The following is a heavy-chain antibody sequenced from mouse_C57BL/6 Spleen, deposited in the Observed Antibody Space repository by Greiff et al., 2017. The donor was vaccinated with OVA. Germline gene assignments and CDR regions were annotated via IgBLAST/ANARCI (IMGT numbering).Heavy chain of an antibody. CDR3: AREGGTGPLDY. CDR1: GYTFTSYG. J-gene: IGHJ2*01. D-gene: IGHD4-1*01. V-gene: IGHV1-81*01. CDR2: IYPRSGNT. Sequence: VKLMESGAELARPGASVKLSCKASGYTFTSYGISWVKQRTGQGLEWIGEIYPRSGNTYYNEKFKGKATLTADKSSSTACMELRSLTSEDSAVYFCAREGGTGPLDYWGQGTTLTVSS.